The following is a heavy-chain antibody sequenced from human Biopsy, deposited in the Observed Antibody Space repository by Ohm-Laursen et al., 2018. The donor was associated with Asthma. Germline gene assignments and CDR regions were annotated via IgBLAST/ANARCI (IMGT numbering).Heavy chain of an antibody. CDR2: IIPIFGPT. J-gene: IGHJ6*02. Sequence: SVKVSCKASGGTFSSNSINWVRQAPGQGLEWMGRIIPIFGPTNYAQKFQGRVTITADESTSTAYMELSSLSSGDTAVYYCARGYSGSDRIVYYYSGLEVWGQGTTVTVSS. D-gene: IGHD5-12*01. CDR3: ARGYSGSDRIVYYYSGLEV. CDR1: GGTFSSNS. V-gene: IGHV1-69*13.